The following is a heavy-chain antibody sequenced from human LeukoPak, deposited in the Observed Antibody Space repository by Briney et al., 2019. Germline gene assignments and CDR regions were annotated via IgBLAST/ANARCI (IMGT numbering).Heavy chain of an antibody. Sequence: SGGSLRLSCVASGFTFSSYGMHWVRQAPGKGLEWVAVISYDGSNKYYADSVKGRFTISRDNSKNTLYLQMNSLRAEDTAVYYCAKRENPWELHYYYYMDVWGKGTTVTVSS. CDR2: ISYDGSNK. D-gene: IGHD1-26*01. CDR1: GFTFSSYG. J-gene: IGHJ6*03. V-gene: IGHV3-30*18. CDR3: AKRENPWELHYYYYMDV.